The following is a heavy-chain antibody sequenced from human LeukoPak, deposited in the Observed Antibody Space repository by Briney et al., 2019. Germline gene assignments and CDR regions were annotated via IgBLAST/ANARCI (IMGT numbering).Heavy chain of an antibody. CDR3: ARGRRITMIVVAKNWFDP. D-gene: IGHD3-22*01. Sequence: ASVKVSCKASGYTFTSYDINWVRQATGQGLEWMGWMNPNSGNTGYAQKFQGRVTMTRNTSISTAYMELSRLRSDDTAVYYCARGRRITMIVVAKNWFDPWGQGTLVTVSS. CDR2: MNPNSGNT. V-gene: IGHV1-8*01. CDR1: GYTFTSYD. J-gene: IGHJ5*02.